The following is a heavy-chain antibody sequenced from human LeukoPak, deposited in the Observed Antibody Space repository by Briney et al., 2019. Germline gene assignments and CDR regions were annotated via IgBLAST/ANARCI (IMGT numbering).Heavy chain of an antibody. CDR3: ATMKAVRVNDFWSGYPDY. D-gene: IGHD3-3*01. V-gene: IGHV4-61*01. CDR1: GGSIRSTTHY. CDR2: IYHSGTT. J-gene: IGHJ4*02. Sequence: SETLSLTCTVSGGSIRSTTHYWSWIRQPPGKGLEWIGYIYHSGTTNYNPSLRSRVTTSVDTSKNQFSLKLSSVTAADTAVYYCATMKAVRVNDFWSGYPDYWGQGTLVTVSS.